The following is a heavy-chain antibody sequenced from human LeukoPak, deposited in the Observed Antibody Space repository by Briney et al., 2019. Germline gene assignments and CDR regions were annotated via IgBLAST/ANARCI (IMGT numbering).Heavy chain of an antibody. CDR2: ISGSGGST. CDR3: AKGGTVTTFHYYNYMDV. J-gene: IGHJ6*03. D-gene: IGHD4-17*01. Sequence: PGGSLRLSCAASGFTFSSYGMSWVRQAPGKGLEWVSAISGSGGSTYYADSVKGRFTISRDNSKNTLYLQMNSLRAEDTAVYYCAKGGTVTTFHYYNYMDVWGKGTTVTISS. CDR1: GFTFSSYG. V-gene: IGHV3-23*01.